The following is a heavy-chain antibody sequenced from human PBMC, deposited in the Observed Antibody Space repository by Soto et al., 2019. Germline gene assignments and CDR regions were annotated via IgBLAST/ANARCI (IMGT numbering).Heavy chain of an antibody. Sequence: ESGGGLVQPGGSLRLSCAASGFTFSNYWMTWVRQAPGKGLEWVGSIKLDGSERYYVDSVKGRFTISRDNARNSLYLQMNSLRAEDTAVYYCAKDRLANPPYYYYYYGLDVWGQGTTVTVSS. CDR2: IKLDGSER. CDR3: AKDRLANPPYYYYYYGLDV. D-gene: IGHD6-25*01. CDR1: GFTFSNYW. V-gene: IGHV3-7*01. J-gene: IGHJ6*02.